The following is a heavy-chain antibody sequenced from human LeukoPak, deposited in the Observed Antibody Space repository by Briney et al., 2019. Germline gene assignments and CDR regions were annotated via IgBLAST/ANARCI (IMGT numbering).Heavy chain of an antibody. J-gene: IGHJ6*03. CDR2: ISAYNGNT. Sequence: ASVKVSCKASGYTFTSYGISWVRQAPGQGLEWMGWISAYNGNTNYAQKLQGRVTMTTDTSTSTAYMELRSLRSDDTAVYYCAREETGYYYGSGLMYYYVDVWGKGTTVTVSS. V-gene: IGHV1-18*01. CDR1: GYTFTSYG. CDR3: AREETGYYYGSGLMYYYVDV. D-gene: IGHD3-10*01.